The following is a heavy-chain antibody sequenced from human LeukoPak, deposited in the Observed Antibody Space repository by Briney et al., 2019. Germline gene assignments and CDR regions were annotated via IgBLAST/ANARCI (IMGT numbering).Heavy chain of an antibody. V-gene: IGHV3-48*03. CDR2: ISSSGSTI. Sequence: GGSLRLSCAASGFTFSSYGMNWVRQAPGKGLEWVSYISSSGSTIYYADSVKGRFTISRDNAKNSLYLQMNSLRAEDTAVYYCARVGGETYSSGWPFDYWGQGTLVTVSS. D-gene: IGHD6-19*01. CDR3: ARVGGETYSSGWPFDY. J-gene: IGHJ4*02. CDR1: GFTFSSYG.